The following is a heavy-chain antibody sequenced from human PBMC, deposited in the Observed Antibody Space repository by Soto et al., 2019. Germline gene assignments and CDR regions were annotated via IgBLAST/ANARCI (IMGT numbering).Heavy chain of an antibody. D-gene: IGHD1-26*01. CDR3: ANGAVGYYYYYYMDV. V-gene: IGHV3-23*01. CDR2: ISGSGGST. CDR1: GFTFSSYA. Sequence: EVQLLESGGGLVQPGGSLRLSCAASGFTFSSYAMSWVRQAPGKGLEWVSAISGSGGSTYYADSVKGRFPISRDNSKNTLYLQMNSLRAEDTAVYYCANGAVGYYYYYYMDVWGKGTTVTVSS. J-gene: IGHJ6*03.